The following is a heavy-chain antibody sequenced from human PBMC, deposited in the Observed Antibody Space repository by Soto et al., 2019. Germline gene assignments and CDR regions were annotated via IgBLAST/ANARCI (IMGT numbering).Heavy chain of an antibody. D-gene: IGHD5-12*01. J-gene: IGHJ4*02. CDR1: GGSISSSSYY. V-gene: IGHV4-39*01. CDR2: IYYSGST. Sequence: SETLSLTCTVSGGSISSSSYYWGWIRQPPGTGLEWIGTIYYSGSTYYNPSLKSRVTISVDTSKNQFSLKLSSVTAADTAVYYCARQDIVATTKDYWGQGTLVPSPQ. CDR3: ARQDIVATTKDY.